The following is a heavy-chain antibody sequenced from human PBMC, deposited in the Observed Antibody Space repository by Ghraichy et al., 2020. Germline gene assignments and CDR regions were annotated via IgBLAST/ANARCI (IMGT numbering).Heavy chain of an antibody. CDR2: IYYSGST. D-gene: IGHD6-6*01. V-gene: IGHV4-59*01. CDR1: GGSISSYY. Sequence: ETLSLTCTVSGGSISSYYWSWIRQPPGKGLEWIGYIYYSGSTNYNPSLKSRVTISVETSKNQFSLKLSSVTAADTAVYYCARDWAYYSSSVDYYYGMDVWGQGTTVTVSS. J-gene: IGHJ6*02. CDR3: ARDWAYYSSSVDYYYGMDV.